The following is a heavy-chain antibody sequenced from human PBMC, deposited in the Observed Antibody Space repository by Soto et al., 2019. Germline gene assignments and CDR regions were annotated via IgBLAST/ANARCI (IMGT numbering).Heavy chain of an antibody. J-gene: IGHJ6*02. CDR3: ARNNWNDFLYYYYGMDV. Sequence: PGGSLRLSCAASGFTFSSYGMHWVRQAPGKGLEWVAVIWYDGSNKYYADSVKGRFTISRDNSKNTLYLQMNSLRAEDTAVYYCARNNWNDFLYYYYGMDVWGQGTTVTVSS. CDR1: GFTFSSYG. D-gene: IGHD1-1*01. CDR2: IWYDGSNK. V-gene: IGHV3-33*01.